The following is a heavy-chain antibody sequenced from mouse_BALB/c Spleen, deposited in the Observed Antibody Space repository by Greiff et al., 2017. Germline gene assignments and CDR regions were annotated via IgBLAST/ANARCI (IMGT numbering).Heavy chain of an antibody. J-gene: IGHJ1*01. CDR2: IWGGGST. CDR3: ARNLGDGYYLYWYFDV. CDR1: GFSFSRYS. V-gene: IGHV2-6-4*01. D-gene: IGHD2-3*01. Sequence: QVQLKQSGPGLAAPSQSLSITCTVSGFSFSRYSVHWVRQPPGKGLEWLGMIWGGGSTDYNSALKSRLSISKDNSKSQVYLKMNSLQTDDTALYYCARNLGDGYYLYWYFDVWGAGTTVTVSS.